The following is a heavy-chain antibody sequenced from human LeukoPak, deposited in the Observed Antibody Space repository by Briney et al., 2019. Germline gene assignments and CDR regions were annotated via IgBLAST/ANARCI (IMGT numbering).Heavy chain of an antibody. J-gene: IGHJ6*02. V-gene: IGHV4-34*01. D-gene: IGHD3-3*01. CDR2: INHSGST. CDR3: ARRPRITIFGVVKVPYGMDV. CDR1: GGSFSGYY. Sequence: SETLSLTCAVYGGSFSGYYWSWIRQPPGKGLEWIGEINHSGSTNYNPSLKSRVTISVDTSKNQFSLKLSSATAADTAVYYCARRPRITIFGVVKVPYGMDVWGQGTTVTVSS.